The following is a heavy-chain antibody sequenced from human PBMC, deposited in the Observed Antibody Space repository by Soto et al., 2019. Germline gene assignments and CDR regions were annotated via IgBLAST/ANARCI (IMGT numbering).Heavy chain of an antibody. CDR1: GFTFSSYS. J-gene: IGHJ4*02. D-gene: IGHD1-26*01. CDR2: ISSSSSYI. CDR3: ARGATVRDADFDY. Sequence: GGSLRLSCAASGFTFSSYSMNWVRQAPGKGLEWVSSISSSSSYIYYADSVKGRFTISRDNAKNSLYLQMNSLRAEDTAVYYCARGATVRDADFDYWGQGTLVTVSS. V-gene: IGHV3-21*01.